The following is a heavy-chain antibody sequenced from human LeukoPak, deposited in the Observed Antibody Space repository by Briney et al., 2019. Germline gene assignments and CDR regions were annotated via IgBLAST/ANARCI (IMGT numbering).Heavy chain of an antibody. D-gene: IGHD2-21*01. CDR3: ARRIPGFSFDS. CDR1: GGSISSSSYF. Sequence: SETLSLTCTVSGGSISSSSYFWGWIRQAPGKGLVWIGNVYYSGTTYYNPSLQSRFTISVYTSKNHFSLRLSSVTAADTAVYFCARRIPGFSFDSWGQGALVTVSS. V-gene: IGHV4-39*02. CDR2: VYYSGTT. J-gene: IGHJ4*02.